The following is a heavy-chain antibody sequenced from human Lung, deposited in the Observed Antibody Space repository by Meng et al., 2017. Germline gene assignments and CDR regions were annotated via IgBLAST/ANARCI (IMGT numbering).Heavy chain of an antibody. D-gene: IGHD1-1*01. J-gene: IGHJ1*01. CDR3: TNDRLNH. V-gene: IGHV3-74*01. Sequence: EVVLLGSGGGLVPPGGSLRLSCAASGFTFTDHWMHWVRQGPGKGLVWVSRINRDGTKPTYADSVKGRFTISRDNAKNTLYLQMNNLRAEDTAFYYCTNDRLNHWGQGALVTVSS. CDR2: INRDGTKP. CDR1: GFTFTDHW.